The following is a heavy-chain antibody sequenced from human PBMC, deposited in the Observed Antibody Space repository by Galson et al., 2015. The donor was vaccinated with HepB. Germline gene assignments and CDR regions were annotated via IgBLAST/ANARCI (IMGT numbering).Heavy chain of an antibody. D-gene: IGHD6-13*01. V-gene: IGHV5-51*03. Sequence: QSGAEVKKPGESLKISCKGSGYSFTSYWIGWVRQMPGKGLEWMGIIYPGDSDTRYSPSFQGQVTISADKSISTAYLQWSSLKASDTAMYYCARVPLAAALHNWFDPWGQGTLVTVSS. CDR1: GYSFTSYW. J-gene: IGHJ5*02. CDR3: ARVPLAAALHNWFDP. CDR2: IYPGDSDT.